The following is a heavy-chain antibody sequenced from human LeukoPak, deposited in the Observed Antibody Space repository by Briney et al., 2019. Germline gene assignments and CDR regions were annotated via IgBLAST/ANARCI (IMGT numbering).Heavy chain of an antibody. CDR1: GFTFSDEY. Sequence: GGSLRLSCAASGFTFSDEYMNWIRQAPGKGLEWVSYISGSGNIIYYADSVKGRFTISRDNAKNPLYLQMNSLRVEDRAVYYCARNKRGDYWGQGTLVTVSS. J-gene: IGHJ4*02. CDR3: ARNKRGDY. CDR2: ISGSGNII. V-gene: IGHV3-11*04. D-gene: IGHD1/OR15-1a*01.